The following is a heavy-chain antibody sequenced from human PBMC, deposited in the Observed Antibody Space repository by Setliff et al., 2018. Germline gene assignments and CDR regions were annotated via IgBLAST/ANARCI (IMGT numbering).Heavy chain of an antibody. CDR3: ARSQWLVRIDY. Sequence: ASVKVSCKVSGFTFTSYAMHWVRQAPGQRLEWMGWINAGNGNTKYSQKFQGRVTITRDTFASTAYMELSSLRSEDTAVYYCARSQWLVRIDYWGQGTLVTVSS. D-gene: IGHD6-19*01. J-gene: IGHJ4*02. CDR1: GFTFTSYA. V-gene: IGHV1-3*01. CDR2: INAGNGNT.